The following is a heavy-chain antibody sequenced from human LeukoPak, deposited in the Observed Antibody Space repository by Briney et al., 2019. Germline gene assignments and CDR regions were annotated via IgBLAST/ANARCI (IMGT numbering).Heavy chain of an antibody. CDR3: AKDLSPYYYDSSGYYIPHDAFDI. Sequence: GGSLRLSCAASGFTFSSYGMHWVRQAPGKGLEWVAVIWFDGSNKYYTDSVKGRFTISRDNSKNTLYLQMNSLRAEDTAIYYCAKDLSPYYYDSSGYYIPHDAFDIWGRGTTVTVSS. CDR1: GFTFSSYG. CDR2: IWFDGSNK. J-gene: IGHJ3*02. D-gene: IGHD3-22*01. V-gene: IGHV3-33*06.